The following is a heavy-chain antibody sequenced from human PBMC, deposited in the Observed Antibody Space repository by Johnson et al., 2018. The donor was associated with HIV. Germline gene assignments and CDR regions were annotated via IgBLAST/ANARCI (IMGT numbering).Heavy chain of an antibody. J-gene: IGHJ3*02. CDR2: ISGSGGTT. D-gene: IGHD3-10*01. CDR3: AKGGVYYSLALKPDAFDI. CDR1: GFTFSSYA. Sequence: EVQLLESGGGLVQPGGSLRLSCAASGFTFSSYAMSWVRQAPGKGLEWVSAISGSGGTTYYADSVKGRFTISRDNAKNSLYLQMNNLRAEDTAVYYCAKGGVYYSLALKPDAFDIWGQGTMVTVSS. V-gene: IGHV3-23*01.